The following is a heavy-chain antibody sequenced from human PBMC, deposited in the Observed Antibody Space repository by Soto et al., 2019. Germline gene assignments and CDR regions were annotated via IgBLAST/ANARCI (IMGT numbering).Heavy chain of an antibody. J-gene: IGHJ6*02. V-gene: IGHV4-59*08. CDR2: IYYSGST. CDR3: ARAALLRNYYYYGMDV. D-gene: IGHD6-25*01. CDR1: GGSISSYY. Sequence: PSETLSLTCTVSGGSISSYYWSWIRQPPGKGLEWIGYIYYSGSTNYNPSLKSRVTISVDTSKNQFSLKLSSVTAADTAVYYCARAALLRNYYYYGMDVWGQGTTVTVSS.